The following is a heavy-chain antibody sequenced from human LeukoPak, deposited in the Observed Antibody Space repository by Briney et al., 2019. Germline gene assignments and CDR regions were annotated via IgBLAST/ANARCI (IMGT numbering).Heavy chain of an antibody. D-gene: IGHD6-13*01. V-gene: IGHV3-33*01. Sequence: GRSLRLSCAASGFTFSSYGMHWVRQAPGKGLEWVAVIWYDGSNKYYADSVKGRFTNSRDNSKNTLYLQMNSLRAEDTAVYYCARDPSSWSSSWNDYWGQGTLVTVSS. J-gene: IGHJ4*02. CDR2: IWYDGSNK. CDR1: GFTFSSYG. CDR3: ARDPSSWSSSWNDY.